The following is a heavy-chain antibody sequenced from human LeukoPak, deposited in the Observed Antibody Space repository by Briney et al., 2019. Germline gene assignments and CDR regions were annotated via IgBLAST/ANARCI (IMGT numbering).Heavy chain of an antibody. Sequence: GGSLRLSCAASGFTVSSNYMSWVRQAPGKGLEWVSVIYSGGSTYYADSVKGRFTVSRDNSKNTLYLQMNSLRAEDTAVYYCASPGVAGLIQHWGQGTLVTVSS. J-gene: IGHJ1*01. D-gene: IGHD7-27*01. V-gene: IGHV3-53*01. CDR3: ASPGVAGLIQH. CDR1: GFTVSSNY. CDR2: IYSGGST.